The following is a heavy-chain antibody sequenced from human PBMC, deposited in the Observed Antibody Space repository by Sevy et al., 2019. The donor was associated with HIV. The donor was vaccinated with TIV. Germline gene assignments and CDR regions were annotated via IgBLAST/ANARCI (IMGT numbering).Heavy chain of an antibody. CDR1: GFSFSYYG. CDR3: ANAYSGSYSHSYLYALDV. V-gene: IGHV3-30*18. CDR2: ISHDGINE. J-gene: IGHJ6*02. D-gene: IGHD1-26*01. Sequence: GGSLRLSCIGSGFSFSYYGIYWVRQAPGKGLDWVALISHDGINEYYADSVKGRFTISRDNSKNTVYLEMNSLRNEDTAIYFCANAYSGSYSHSYLYALDVWGQRTTVTVSS.